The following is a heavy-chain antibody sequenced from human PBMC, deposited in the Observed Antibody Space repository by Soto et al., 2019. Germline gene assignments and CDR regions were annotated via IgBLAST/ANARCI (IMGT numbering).Heavy chain of an antibody. V-gene: IGHV1-69*06. D-gene: IGHD4-17*01. CDR2: IIPNYEAA. J-gene: IGHJ3*02. CDR3: ARYWNAGTLYGAFDI. Sequence: QVQLVQSGAEVRKPGSSVKVSCEASGGSFNNYVISWLRQAPGQGLEWMGGIIPNYEAANYAQKFRGRLTITADKATNTAYMELNSLRPEDTATYYCARYWNAGTLYGAFDIWGQGTKVIVS. CDR1: GGSFNNYV.